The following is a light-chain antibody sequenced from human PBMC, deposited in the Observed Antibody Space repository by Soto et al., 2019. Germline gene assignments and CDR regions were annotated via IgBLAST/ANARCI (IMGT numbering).Light chain of an antibody. Sequence: EIVLTQSPGTLSLSPGERATLSCRASQSVSSRYLAWYQQKPGPAPRLLIYGASSRATGIPDRFSGSGSGTDFTLTSSRLAPEDVAVYYCQQYGSSRTFGQGTKVEIK. CDR1: QSVSSRY. J-gene: IGKJ1*01. V-gene: IGKV3-20*01. CDR3: QQYGSSRT. CDR2: GAS.